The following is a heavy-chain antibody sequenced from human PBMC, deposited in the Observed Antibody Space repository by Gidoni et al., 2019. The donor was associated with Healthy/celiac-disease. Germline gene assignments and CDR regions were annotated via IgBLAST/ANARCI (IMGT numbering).Heavy chain of an antibody. Sequence: QVQLQESGPGLVKPSETLSLTCTVSGGSISSYYWSWIRQPPGKGLEWIGYIYYSGSTNYNPSLKSRVTISVDTSKNQFSLKLSSVTAADTAVYYCARRLIAAAGTEAFDIWGQGTMVTVSS. CDR1: GGSISSYY. CDR3: ARRLIAAAGTEAFDI. D-gene: IGHD6-13*01. CDR2: IYYSGST. V-gene: IGHV4-59*01. J-gene: IGHJ3*02.